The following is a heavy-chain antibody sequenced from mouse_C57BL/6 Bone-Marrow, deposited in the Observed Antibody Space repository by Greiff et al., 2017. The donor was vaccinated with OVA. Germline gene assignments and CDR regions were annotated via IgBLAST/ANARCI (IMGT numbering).Heavy chain of an antibody. J-gene: IGHJ3*01. D-gene: IGHD2-5*01. CDR2: IYPGGGYT. CDR1: GYTFTNYW. CDR3: AIAPAYYSNWFAY. Sequence: QVQLQQSGAELVRPGTSVKMSCKASGYTFTNYWIGWAKQRPGHGLEWIGDIYPGGGYTNYNEKFKGKATLTADKSSSTAYMQFSSLTSEDSAVYYCAIAPAYYSNWFAYWGQGTLVTVSA. V-gene: IGHV1-63*01.